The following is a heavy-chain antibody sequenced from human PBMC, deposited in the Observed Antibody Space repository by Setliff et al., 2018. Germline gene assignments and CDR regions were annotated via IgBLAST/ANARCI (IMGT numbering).Heavy chain of an antibody. V-gene: IGHV1-2*02. Sequence: ASVKVSCKASGYTFVGYYLHWVRQAPGQGLEWMGWINPKTGGTNYAQKFQGRVTMTRDASINTAFMHLSSLKSDDMAVYYCAREPYDYICGSYRSPYFDHWGQGALVTVSS. CDR3: AREPYDYICGSYRSPYFDH. D-gene: IGHD3-16*02. CDR2: INPKTGGT. CDR1: GYTFVGYY. J-gene: IGHJ4*02.